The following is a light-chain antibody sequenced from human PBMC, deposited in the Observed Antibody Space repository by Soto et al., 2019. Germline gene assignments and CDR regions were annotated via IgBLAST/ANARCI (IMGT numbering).Light chain of an antibody. CDR1: QDISNY. V-gene: IGKV1-33*01. CDR3: QQYDNRIT. J-gene: IGKJ5*01. Sequence: DIQMTQSQSSLSASVGDSVTISCQASQDISNYLNWYQQKPGKAPKLLIYDASNLETGVPSRFSGSGSGTDFTFTISSLQPEDIATYYCQQYDNRITFCQGTLLEI. CDR2: DAS.